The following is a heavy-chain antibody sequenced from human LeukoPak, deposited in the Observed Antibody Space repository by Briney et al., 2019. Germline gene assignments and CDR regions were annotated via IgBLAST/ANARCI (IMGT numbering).Heavy chain of an antibody. CDR2: IYSGDTT. V-gene: IGHV3-53*01. CDR1: GFTVSSNY. CDR3: ARAEGSGSYYA. J-gene: IGHJ4*02. D-gene: IGHD3-10*01. Sequence: GGSLRLSCAASGFTVSSNYMSWVRQAPGKGLEGVSVIYSGDTTYYADSVKGRFTISRDNSKNTLYLQMNSLRAEDTAVYYCARAEGSGSYYAWGQGTLVTVSS.